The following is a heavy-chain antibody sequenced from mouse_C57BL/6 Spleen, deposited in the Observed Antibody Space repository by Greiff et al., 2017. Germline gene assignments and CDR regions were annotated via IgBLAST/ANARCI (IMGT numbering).Heavy chain of an antibody. CDR1: GYTFTSYC. Sequence: QVQLQQPWAELVRPGSSVKLSCKASGYTFTSYCMDWVKQRPGQGLEWIGNIYPSDSETHYNQKFKDKATLTVDKSSSTAYMQLSSLTSEDSAVYYCARRGDGNPFAYWGQGTLVTVSA. V-gene: IGHV1-61*01. CDR2: IYPSDSET. CDR3: ARRGDGNPFAY. J-gene: IGHJ3*01. D-gene: IGHD2-1*01.